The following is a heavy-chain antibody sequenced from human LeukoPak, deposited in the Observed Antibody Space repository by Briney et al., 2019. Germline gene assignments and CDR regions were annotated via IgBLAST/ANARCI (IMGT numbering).Heavy chain of an antibody. CDR3: AVLYGYQVY. CDR2: VNSDGSST. D-gene: IGHD5-18*01. Sequence: GGSLRLSCAASGFTFSSYWMHWVRQAPGKGMVWVSRVNSDGSSTSYADSVKGRFTISRDNAKNTLYLQMNSLRAEDTAVYYCAVLYGYQVYWGQGTLVTVSS. V-gene: IGHV3-74*01. CDR1: GFTFSSYW. J-gene: IGHJ4*02.